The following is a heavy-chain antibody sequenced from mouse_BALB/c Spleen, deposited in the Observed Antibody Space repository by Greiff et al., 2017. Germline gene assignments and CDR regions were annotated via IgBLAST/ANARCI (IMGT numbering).Heavy chain of an antibody. CDR1: GYAFTSYN. J-gene: IGHJ4*01. Sequence: EVQLVESGPELVKPGASVKVSCKASGYAFTSYNMYWVKQSHGKSLEWIGYIDPYNGGTSYNQKFKGKATLTVDKSSSTAYMHLNSLTSEDSAVYYCARSRQLGLRAMDYWGQGTSVTVSS. CDR3: ARSRQLGLRAMDY. V-gene: IGHV1S135*01. D-gene: IGHD3-1*01. CDR2: IDPYNGGT.